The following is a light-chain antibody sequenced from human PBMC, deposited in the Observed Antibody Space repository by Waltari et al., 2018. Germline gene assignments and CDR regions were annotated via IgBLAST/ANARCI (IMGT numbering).Light chain of an antibody. Sequence: DIQMTQSPSTLSASVGDRVTITCRASQSISSWLARYQQKPGKAPKLLIYKASSLESGVPSRFSGSGSGTEFTITISSLQPYDFATYYCQQYKSYSATFGGGTKVEIK. CDR3: QQYKSYSAT. CDR2: KAS. J-gene: IGKJ4*01. CDR1: QSISSW. V-gene: IGKV1-5*03.